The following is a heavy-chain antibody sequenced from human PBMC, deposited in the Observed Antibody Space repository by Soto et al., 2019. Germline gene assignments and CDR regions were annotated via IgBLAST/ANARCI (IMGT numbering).Heavy chain of an antibody. CDR3: ATELIAKYGMDV. J-gene: IGHJ6*02. V-gene: IGHV3-53*01. D-gene: IGHD2-21*01. Sequence: EVQLVESGGGLVQPGGSLRLSCAASGFTVSGNYVTWVRQAPGKGLEWVSVIYTDDNIYYAYSVTGRFTISRDNSKNTFYLQMNRLRVEDTAVYYWATELIAKYGMDVWGQGTTVTVSS. CDR1: GFTVSGNY. CDR2: IYTDDNI.